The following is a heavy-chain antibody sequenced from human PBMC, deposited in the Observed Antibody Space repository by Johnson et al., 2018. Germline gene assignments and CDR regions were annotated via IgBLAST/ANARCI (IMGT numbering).Heavy chain of an antibody. Sequence: VQLVESGGGLVKPGGSLRLSCAASGFTFSNAWMNWVRQAPGKGLQWVGRIRSKAAGGAIEYAAPVKGRFTISRDDSKNTLYLQINSLKTEDTAGYYCNPGVVLAGTRDYWGQGSLVTVSS. D-gene: IGHD6-19*01. V-gene: IGHV3-15*07. J-gene: IGHJ4*02. CDR1: GFTFSNAW. CDR2: IRSKAAGGAI. CDR3: NPGVVLAGTRDY.